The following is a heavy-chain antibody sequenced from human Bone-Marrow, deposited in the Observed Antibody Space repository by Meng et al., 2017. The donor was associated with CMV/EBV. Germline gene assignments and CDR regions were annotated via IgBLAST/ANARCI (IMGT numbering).Heavy chain of an antibody. CDR1: GFTFSSYA. CDR2: ISYDGSNK. V-gene: IGHV3-30-3*01. Sequence: GGSLRLSCAASGFTFSSYAMHWVRQAPGKGLEWVAVISYDGSNKYYADSVKGRFTISRDNSKNTLYLQMNSLRAEDTAVYYCARGYCSSTSCYHNWFDPWGQGTLVTVSS. J-gene: IGHJ5*02. CDR3: ARGYCSSTSCYHNWFDP. D-gene: IGHD2-2*01.